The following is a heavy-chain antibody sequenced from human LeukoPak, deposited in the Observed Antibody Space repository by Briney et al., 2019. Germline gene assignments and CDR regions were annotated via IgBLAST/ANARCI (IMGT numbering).Heavy chain of an antibody. CDR1: GGSISSSSYY. CDR2: IYYSGST. D-gene: IGHD4-17*01. V-gene: IGHV4-39*01. Sequence: SETLSLTCTVSGGSISSSSYYWGWIRQPPWKGLEWIGSIYYSGSTYYNPSLKSRVTISVDTSKNQFSLKLSSVTAADTAVYYCARLGDLDYWGQGTLVTVSS. CDR3: ARLGDLDY. J-gene: IGHJ4*02.